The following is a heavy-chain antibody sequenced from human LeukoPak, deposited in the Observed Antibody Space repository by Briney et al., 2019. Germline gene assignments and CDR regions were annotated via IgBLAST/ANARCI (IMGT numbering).Heavy chain of an antibody. J-gene: IGHJ4*02. D-gene: IGHD2-2*01. CDR3: ARATCSSTSCILYYFDY. CDR2: IIPIFGTA. Sequence: GASVKVSCKASGGTFSSYAISWVRQAPGQGLEWMGGIIPIFGTANYAQKFQGRVTITADESTSTAYMELSSLRSEDTAVYYCARATCSSTSCILYYFDYWGQGTLVTVSS. V-gene: IGHV1-69*13. CDR1: GGTFSSYA.